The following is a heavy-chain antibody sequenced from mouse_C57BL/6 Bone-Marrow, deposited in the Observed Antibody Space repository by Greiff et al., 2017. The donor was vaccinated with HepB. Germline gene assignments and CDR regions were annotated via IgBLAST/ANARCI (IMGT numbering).Heavy chain of an antibody. V-gene: IGHV7-3*01. CDR3: ARYIAFFDV. D-gene: IGHD6-1*01. CDR1: GFTFTDYY. CDR2: IRNKANGYTT. Sequence: EVKVVESGGGLVQPGGSLSLSCAASGFTFTDYYMSWVRQPPGKALEWLGFIRNKANGYTTEYSASVKGRFNISRDNSQSILYLQMNALRAEDSATYYCARYIAFFDVWGTGTTVTVSS. J-gene: IGHJ1*03.